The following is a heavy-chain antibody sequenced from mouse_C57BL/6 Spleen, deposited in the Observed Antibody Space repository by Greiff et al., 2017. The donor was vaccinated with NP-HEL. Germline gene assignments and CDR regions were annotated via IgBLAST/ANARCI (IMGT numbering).Heavy chain of an antibody. CDR1: GYSITSGYY. D-gene: IGHD1-1*01. CDR2: ISYDGSN. CDR3: ARGGYYGPWFAY. V-gene: IGHV3-6*01. J-gene: IGHJ3*01. Sequence: VQLQQSGPGLVKPSQSLSLTCSVTGYSITSGYYWNWIRQFPGNKLEWMGYISYDGSNNYNPSLKNRISITRDTSKNQFFLKLNSVTTEDTATYYCARGGYYGPWFAYWGQGTLVTVSA.